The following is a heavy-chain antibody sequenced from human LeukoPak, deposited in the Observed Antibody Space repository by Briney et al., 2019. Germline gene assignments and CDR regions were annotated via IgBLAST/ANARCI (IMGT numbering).Heavy chain of an antibody. CDR3: TRGLLWFGELSPPGY. J-gene: IGHJ4*02. CDR2: INAGNDNT. Sequence: GASVKVSCKASGGTFSSYAISWVRQAPGQRLEWMGWINAGNDNTKYSQKFQGRVTITRDTSASTVYMELSSLRSEDTAVYYCTRGLLWFGELSPPGYWGQGTLVTVSS. V-gene: IGHV1-3*01. D-gene: IGHD3-10*01. CDR1: GGTFSSYA.